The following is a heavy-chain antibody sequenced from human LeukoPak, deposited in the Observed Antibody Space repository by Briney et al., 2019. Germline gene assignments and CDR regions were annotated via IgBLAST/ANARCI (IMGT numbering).Heavy chain of an antibody. CDR2: INPSSGGT. J-gene: IGHJ3*02. CDR1: GYTFSDYY. CDR3: ARPIRGSYVEDAFDM. V-gene: IGHV1-2*02. D-gene: IGHD1-26*01. Sequence: ASVRVSCKTSGYTFSDYYLHWVRQAPGQGLEWMGWINPSSGGTKYVQKFQGRVTMARDTSISTGYMELSRLRSDDTAVYYCARPIRGSYVEDAFDMWGQGTMVTVSA.